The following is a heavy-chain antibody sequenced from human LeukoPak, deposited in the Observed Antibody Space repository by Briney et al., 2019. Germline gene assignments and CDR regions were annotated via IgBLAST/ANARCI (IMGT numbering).Heavy chain of an antibody. Sequence: LSLSLTYAISGDRVSSNSVTWNWLRQSPSRGLEWLGRTYYRSKWYNDYAVSVKSRITINPDTSKNQFSLQLNSVTPEDTAVYYCARDPGYSGSYYDYWGQGTLVTVSS. D-gene: IGHD1-26*01. V-gene: IGHV6-1*01. J-gene: IGHJ4*02. CDR2: TYYRSKWYN. CDR3: ARDPGYSGSYYDY. CDR1: GDRVSSNSVT.